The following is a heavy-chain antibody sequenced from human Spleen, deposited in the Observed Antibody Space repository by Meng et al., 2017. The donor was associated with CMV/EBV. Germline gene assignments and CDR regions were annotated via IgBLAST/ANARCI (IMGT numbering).Heavy chain of an antibody. V-gene: IGHV3-21*01. CDR1: GFPFSSYT. CDR3: VRDRMTTVNY. D-gene: IGHD4-17*01. J-gene: IGHJ4*02. Sequence: LSCPASGFPFSSYTMNWVRQAPGKGLEWVSSITSSSTYIYYADSVKGRFTISRDNAKNSLSLQMNSLRAEDTAVYYCVRDRMTTVNYWGQGTLVTVSS. CDR2: ITSSSTYI.